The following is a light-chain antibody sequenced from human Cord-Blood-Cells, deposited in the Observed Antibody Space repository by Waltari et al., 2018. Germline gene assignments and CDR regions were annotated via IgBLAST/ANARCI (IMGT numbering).Light chain of an antibody. V-gene: IGKV1-5*01. CDR3: QQYNSYPIT. CDR2: DAS. J-gene: IGKJ5*01. CDR1: QSISSW. Sequence: DIQMTQSPSTLSASVGDRVTITCRASQSISSWLAWYQQKPGKAPKLLIYDASSLESGVPSRFSGSGSGTEFTLTISSLQPDDFATYYCQQYNSYPITVGQGTRLEIE.